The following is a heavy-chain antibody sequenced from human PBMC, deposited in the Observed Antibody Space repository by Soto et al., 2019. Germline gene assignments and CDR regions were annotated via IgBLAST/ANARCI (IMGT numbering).Heavy chain of an antibody. CDR2: INPNSGGT. CDR1: GYTFTGYY. V-gene: IGHV1-2*02. Sequence: ASVKVSCKASGYTFTGYYMHWVRQAPGQGLEWMGWINPNSGGTNYAQKFQGRVTMTRDTSISTAYMELSRLRSDDTAVYYCARVNVVVVAATREYYFAYWGQGTRATVSS. CDR3: ARVNVVVVAATREYYFAY. J-gene: IGHJ4*02. D-gene: IGHD2-15*01.